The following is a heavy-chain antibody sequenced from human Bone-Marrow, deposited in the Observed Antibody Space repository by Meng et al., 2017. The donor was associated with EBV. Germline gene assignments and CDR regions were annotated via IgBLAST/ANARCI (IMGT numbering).Heavy chain of an antibody. J-gene: IGHJ4*02. D-gene: IGHD4-17*01. CDR1: DDSITSGGYY. CDR2: IYYSSST. CDR3: ARAGRGYGDFEYYFDY. Sequence: QGQRQESGPGLVKPSQTLSLTCAVSDDSITSGGYYWSWIRQPPGKGLEWIGYIYYSSSTYYTPSLKTRLTISLDTSKSQFSLKLYSVTAADTAMYYCARAGRGYGDFEYYFDYWGQGTLVTVSS. V-gene: IGHV4-30-4*01.